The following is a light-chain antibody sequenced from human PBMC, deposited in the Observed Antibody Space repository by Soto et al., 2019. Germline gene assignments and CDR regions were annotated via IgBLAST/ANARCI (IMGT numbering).Light chain of an antibody. CDR2: EVT. CDR1: SSDVGGYNY. CDR3: NSYAGSNNWV. Sequence: QSALTQPPSASGSPGQSVASSCTGASSDVGGYNYVSWYQQHPGKVPKLMIYEVTKRPSGVPDRFSGSKSGNTASLTVSGLQAEDEADYYCNSYAGSNNWVFGGGTKLTVL. J-gene: IGLJ3*02. V-gene: IGLV2-8*01.